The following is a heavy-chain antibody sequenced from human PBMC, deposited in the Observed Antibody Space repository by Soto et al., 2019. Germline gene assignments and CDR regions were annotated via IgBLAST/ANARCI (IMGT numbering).Heavy chain of an antibody. V-gene: IGHV1-46*01. CDR1: GYTFTSYY. CDR3: AIGWYRKNGMDV. J-gene: IGHJ6*02. D-gene: IGHD1-26*01. Sequence: ASVKVSCKASGYTFTSYYMHWVRQAPGQGLEWMGIINPSGGSTSYAQKFQGRVTMPRDTSTSTVYMELSSLRSEDTAVYYCAIGWYRKNGMDVWGQETTVTVSS. CDR2: INPSGGST.